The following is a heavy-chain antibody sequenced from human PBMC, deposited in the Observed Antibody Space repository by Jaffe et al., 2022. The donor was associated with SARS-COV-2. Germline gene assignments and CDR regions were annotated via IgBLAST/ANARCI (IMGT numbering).Heavy chain of an antibody. CDR1: GDTISDNSAA. V-gene: IGHV6-1*01. CDR3: ARERHIAMFTRSQWYLDL. CDR2: TYYRSKWYS. J-gene: IGHJ2*01. D-gene: IGHD2-21*01. Sequence: QPQLQQSGPGLVKPSQTLSLTCAISGDTISDNSAAWNWIRQSPSRGLEWLGRTYYRSKWYSDYAVFVKSRLIINPDTSKNQFSLQLNSVTPEDTAVYYCARERHIAMFTRSQWYLDLWGRGTLVTVSS.